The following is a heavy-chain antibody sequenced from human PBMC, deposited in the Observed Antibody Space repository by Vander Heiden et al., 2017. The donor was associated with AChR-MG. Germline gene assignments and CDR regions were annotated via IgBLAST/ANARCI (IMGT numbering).Heavy chain of an antibody. D-gene: IGHD3-9*01. CDR1: GFTFDDYA. V-gene: IGHV3-9*01. CDR3: AKDTGPDSLTDGAFDY. CDR2: ISWNSGSI. J-gene: IGHJ4*02. Sequence: EVQLVESGGGLVQPGRSLRLSCAASGFTFDDYAMHWVRQAPGKGLEWVSGISWNSGSIGYADSVKGRFTISRDNAKNSRYLQMNSLRAEDTALYYCAKDTGPDSLTDGAFDYWGQVTLVTVSS.